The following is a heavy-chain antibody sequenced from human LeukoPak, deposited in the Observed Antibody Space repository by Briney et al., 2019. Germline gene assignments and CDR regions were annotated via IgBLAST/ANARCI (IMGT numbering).Heavy chain of an antibody. J-gene: IGHJ6*03. V-gene: IGHV3-23*01. D-gene: IGHD3-16*01. CDR1: GFTFSSYA. CDR3: AREDRLSPYYYYMDV. CDR2: ISGSGGST. Sequence: GGSLRLSCAASGFTFSSYAMSWVRQAPGKGLEWVSAISGSGGSTYYADSVKGRFTISRDNSKNTLYLQMNSLRAEDTAVYYCAREDRLSPYYYYMDVWGKGTTVTVSS.